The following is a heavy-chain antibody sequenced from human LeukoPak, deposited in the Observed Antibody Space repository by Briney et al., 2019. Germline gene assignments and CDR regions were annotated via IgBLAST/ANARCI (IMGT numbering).Heavy chain of an antibody. CDR1: GFTFSTYA. Sequence: PGGSLRLSCAASGFTFSTYAMSWVRQAPGKWMEWVSAINSGGGGTHYADSVEGRFTISRDNSKNTVYLQMNSLRAEDTAVYYCAKPLRGWYDFDYWGQGTLVTVSS. J-gene: IGHJ4*02. CDR2: INSGGGGT. D-gene: IGHD6-19*01. V-gene: IGHV3-23*01. CDR3: AKPLRGWYDFDY.